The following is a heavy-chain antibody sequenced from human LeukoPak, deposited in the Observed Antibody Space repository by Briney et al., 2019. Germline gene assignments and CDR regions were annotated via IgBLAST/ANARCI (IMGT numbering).Heavy chain of an antibody. CDR1: GDSIPSAGYF. V-gene: IGHV4-31*03. D-gene: IGHD5-24*01. Sequence: SQTLSLTCTVSGDSIPSAGYFWNWIRQHPGKGLEWIGYIYNSGSTSYNPSLESRISISIDTSKNQFSLRLSSVTAADTAVYYCARDANDGYGGYMDVWGQGTTVTVSS. J-gene: IGHJ6*03. CDR3: ARDANDGYGGYMDV. CDR2: IYNSGST.